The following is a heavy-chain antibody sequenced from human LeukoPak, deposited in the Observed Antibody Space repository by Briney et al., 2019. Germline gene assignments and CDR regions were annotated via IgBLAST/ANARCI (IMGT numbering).Heavy chain of an antibody. CDR1: GFTVSSNY. Sequence: GGSLRLSCAASGFTVSSNYMSWVRQAPGKGLEWVSVIYSGGSTYYADSVKGRFTISRDNSKNTLYLQMNSLRAEDTAVYYCARVNGYYYYYMDVWGKGTTVTVSS. V-gene: IGHV3-53*01. CDR3: ARVNGYYYYYMDV. CDR2: IYSGGST. J-gene: IGHJ6*03.